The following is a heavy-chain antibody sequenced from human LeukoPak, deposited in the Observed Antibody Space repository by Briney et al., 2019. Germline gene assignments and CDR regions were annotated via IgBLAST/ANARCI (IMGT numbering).Heavy chain of an antibody. CDR2: ISSSSSYI. CDR3: AKGSQAYGDYLDY. Sequence: GGSLRLSCAASGFTFSSYSMNWVRQAPGKGLEWVSSISSSSSYIYYADSVKGRFTISRDNAKSSLYLQMNSLRAEDMALYYCAKGSQAYGDYLDYWGQGTLVTVSS. CDR1: GFTFSSYS. J-gene: IGHJ4*02. V-gene: IGHV3-21*04. D-gene: IGHD4-17*01.